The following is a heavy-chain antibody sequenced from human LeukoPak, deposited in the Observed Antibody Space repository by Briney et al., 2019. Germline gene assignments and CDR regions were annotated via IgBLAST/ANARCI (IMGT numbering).Heavy chain of an antibody. CDR1: GFTFSSYG. V-gene: IGHV3-30*03. CDR2: ISYDGSNK. D-gene: IGHD1-7*01. J-gene: IGHJ4*02. Sequence: PGGSLRLSRAASGFTFSSYGMHWVRQAPGKGLEWVAVISYDGSNKYYADSVKGRFTISRDNSKNTLYLQMNSLRAEDTAVYYCARTGITGTNDDYWGQGTLVTVSS. CDR3: ARTGITGTNDDY.